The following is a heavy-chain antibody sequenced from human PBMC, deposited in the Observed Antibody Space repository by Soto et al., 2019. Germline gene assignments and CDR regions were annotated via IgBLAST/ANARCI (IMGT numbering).Heavy chain of an antibody. CDR3: ARDNEYDEKPEYYFDY. CDR2: IKQDGSEK. CDR1: GFTFSSYW. J-gene: IGHJ4*02. D-gene: IGHD3-3*01. Sequence: PGGSLRLSCAASGFTFSSYWMSWVRQAPGKGLEWVANIKQDGSEKYYVDSVKGRFTISRDNAKNSLYLQMNSLRAEDTAVYYCARDNEYDEKPEYYFDYWGQGTLVTVSS. V-gene: IGHV3-7*01.